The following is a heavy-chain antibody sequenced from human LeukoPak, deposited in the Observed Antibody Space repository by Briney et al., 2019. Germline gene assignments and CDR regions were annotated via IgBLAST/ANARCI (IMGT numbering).Heavy chain of an antibody. Sequence: GASVKVSCKASGYTFTGYYIHWVRQAPGQGLEWMGWINPNSGGTTYAQKFQGRVTMTRDTSITTAYMELSRLRSDDTAVYYCARGGVVYSSSSRPTDDAFDIWGQGTMVTVSS. CDR2: INPNSGGT. D-gene: IGHD6-6*01. J-gene: IGHJ3*02. CDR3: ARGGVVYSSSSRPTDDAFDI. CDR1: GYTFTGYY. V-gene: IGHV1-2*02.